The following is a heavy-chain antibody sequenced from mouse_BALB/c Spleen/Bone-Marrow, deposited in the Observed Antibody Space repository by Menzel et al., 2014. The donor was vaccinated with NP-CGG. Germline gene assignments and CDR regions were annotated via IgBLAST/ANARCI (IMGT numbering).Heavy chain of an antibody. CDR2: INPYNDGT. J-gene: IGHJ4*01. D-gene: IGHD2-4*01. Sequence: VQLKQSGPELVKPGASVKMSCKASGYTFSAYVMHWVQQKPGQGLEWIGYINPYNDGTKYNEKFKGKATLTSDKSSSTAYMELSSLTSEDSAVYYCAREGGLRRGDYYAMDYFGHGTSVTVSS. CDR1: GYTFSAYV. CDR3: AREGGLRRGDYYAMDY. V-gene: IGHV1-14*01.